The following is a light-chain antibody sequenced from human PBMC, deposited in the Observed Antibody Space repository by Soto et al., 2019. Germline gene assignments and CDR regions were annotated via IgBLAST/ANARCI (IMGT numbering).Light chain of an antibody. CDR2: DAS. J-gene: IGKJ1*01. CDR3: KQRSSWPK. Sequence: EIVLTQSPATLSLSPGEIATLSCSASQSVSSYLAWYQQKPGQAPRLLIYDASKRATGIPARFSGSGSGKDFTLTISSLEPDDFAVYYCKQRSSWPKFGQGTKVDIK. CDR1: QSVSSY. V-gene: IGKV3-11*01.